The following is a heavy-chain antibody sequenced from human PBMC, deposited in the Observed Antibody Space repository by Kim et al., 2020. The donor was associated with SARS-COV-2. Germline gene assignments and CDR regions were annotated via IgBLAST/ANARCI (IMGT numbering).Heavy chain of an antibody. V-gene: IGHV3-11*01. Sequence: GESLRLSCAASGFTFSDYYMSWIRQAPGKGLEWVSYISSSGSTIYYADSVKGRFTISRDNAKNSLYLQMNSLRAEDTAVYYCARYGALGCSSTSCYTADYYGMDVWGQGTTVTVSS. CDR1: GFTFSDYY. D-gene: IGHD2-2*02. J-gene: IGHJ6*02. CDR2: ISSSGSTI. CDR3: ARYGALGCSSTSCYTADYYGMDV.